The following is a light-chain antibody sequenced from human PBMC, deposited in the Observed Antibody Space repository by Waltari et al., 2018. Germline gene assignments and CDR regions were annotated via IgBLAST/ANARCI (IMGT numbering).Light chain of an antibody. CDR2: KVS. V-gene: IGKV2-30*02. Sequence: DVVLTQSPPSLPVTLGQPASISCKSRQSLFHSDGNTYLAWVHQRPGQSPRLLIYKVSNRESGVPDRFSASGSGTDFTLKISRVEAEDVGVYYCMQGTHWPLTFGGGTKVEMK. J-gene: IGKJ4*01. CDR3: MQGTHWPLT. CDR1: QSLFHSDGNTY.